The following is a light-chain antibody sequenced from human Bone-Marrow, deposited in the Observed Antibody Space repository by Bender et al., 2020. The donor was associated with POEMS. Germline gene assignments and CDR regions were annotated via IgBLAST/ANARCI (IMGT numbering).Light chain of an antibody. CDR1: STDVGTYKF. CDR2: EVN. V-gene: IGLV2-23*02. J-gene: IGLJ1*01. CDR3: CSYARSSTYV. Sequence: QSALTQPASVSGSPGQSITISCTGTSTDVGTYKFVSWYQQHPGKAPKLLVYEVNKRPSGVSNRFSASKSGNTASLTISGLQGEDEAVYYCCSYARSSTYVFGTGTKVTVL.